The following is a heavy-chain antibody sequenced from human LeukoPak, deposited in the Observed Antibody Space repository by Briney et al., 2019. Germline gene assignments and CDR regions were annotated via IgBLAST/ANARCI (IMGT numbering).Heavy chain of an antibody. Sequence: ASVKVSCKASGYTFTGYYMHWVRQAPGQGLEWMGWINPNSGGTNYAQKFQGRVTVTRDTSISTVYMELSGLRSDDTAVYYCARMGLPARGLGHWGQGPWSPSPQ. CDR1: GYTFTGYY. J-gene: IGHJ1*01. CDR3: ARMGLPARGLGH. CDR2: INPNSGGT. V-gene: IGHV1-2*02. D-gene: IGHD5-12*01.